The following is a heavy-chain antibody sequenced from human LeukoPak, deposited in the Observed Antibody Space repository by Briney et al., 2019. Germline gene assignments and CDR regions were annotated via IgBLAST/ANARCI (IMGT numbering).Heavy chain of an antibody. CDR1: GGSISSNSYY. D-gene: IGHD3-9*01. V-gene: IGHV4-39*07. CDR3: ARAVPKDILTGYYRGYFDY. J-gene: IGHJ4*02. CDR2: IYYSGST. Sequence: SETLSLTCTVSGGSISSNSYYWGWIRQPPGKGLECIGNIYYSGSTYYNPSLKSRVTISVDTSKNQFSLKLGSVTAADTAVYYCARAVPKDILTGYYRGYFDYWGQGTLVTVSS.